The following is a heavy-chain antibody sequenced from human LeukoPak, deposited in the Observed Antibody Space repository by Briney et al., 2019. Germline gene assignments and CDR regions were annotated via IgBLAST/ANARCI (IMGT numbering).Heavy chain of an antibody. J-gene: IGHJ4*02. Sequence: ASVKLSCNASGYTFTGYYKNWVRHAPGQGLEWMGWINPSSGGTKYAQKFQGRVTMTRDTSISTAYMELNRLRSDDTAVYYCARGDHDYWGQGTLVTVSS. CDR3: ARGDHDY. CDR1: GYTFTGYY. V-gene: IGHV1-2*02. CDR2: INPSSGGT.